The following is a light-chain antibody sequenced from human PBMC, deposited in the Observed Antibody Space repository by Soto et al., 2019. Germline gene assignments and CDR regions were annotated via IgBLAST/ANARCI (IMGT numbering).Light chain of an antibody. CDR2: DAS. CDR3: QQYNSYRT. CDR1: QSISTW. J-gene: IGKJ1*01. Sequence: DIQMTQSPSTLSASVGDRVTITCRASQSISTWLAWYQQKPGRAPKLLIYDASSLKSGVPSRSSGSGSGTEFTLAISSLQPDDFAAYYCQQYNSYRTFGQGTKVDIK. V-gene: IGKV1-5*01.